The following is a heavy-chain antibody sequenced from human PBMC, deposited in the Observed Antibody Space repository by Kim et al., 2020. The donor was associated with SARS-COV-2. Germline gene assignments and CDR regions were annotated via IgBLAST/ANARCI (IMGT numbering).Heavy chain of an antibody. CDR2: IYPGDSDT. Sequence: GESLKISCKGSGYSFTSYWIGWVRQMPGKGLEWMGIIYPGDSDTRYSPSFQGQVTISADKSISTAYLQWSSLKASDTAMYYCARIPYFYDSSGFYPNDAFDIWGQGTMVTVSS. V-gene: IGHV5-51*01. CDR3: ARIPYFYDSSGFYPNDAFDI. J-gene: IGHJ3*02. D-gene: IGHD3-22*01. CDR1: GYSFTSYW.